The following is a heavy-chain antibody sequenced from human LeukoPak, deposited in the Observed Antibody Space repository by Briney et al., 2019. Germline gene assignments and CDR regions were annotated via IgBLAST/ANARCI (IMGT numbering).Heavy chain of an antibody. V-gene: IGHV3-48*03. CDR3: TRADDYGDPDAFDI. D-gene: IGHD4-17*01. J-gene: IGHJ3*02. CDR2: ISSSGSTI. Sequence: GGSLRLSCAASGFTFSSYEMNWVRQAPGKGLEWVSYISSSGSTIYYADSVKGRFTISRDNAKNSLYLQMNSLKTEDTAVYYRTRADDYGDPDAFDIWGQGTMVTVSS. CDR1: GFTFSSYE.